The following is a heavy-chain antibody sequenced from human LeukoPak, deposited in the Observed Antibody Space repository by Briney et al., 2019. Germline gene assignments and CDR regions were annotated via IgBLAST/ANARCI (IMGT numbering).Heavy chain of an antibody. Sequence: SETLSLTCTVSGGSISSTSYYWSWIRQPAGKGLEWIGHIYTTGSTNYNPSLKSRVTISVDTSKNQFSLKLSSVTAADTAVYYCASPKQGFYGSESYYDYWGQGTLVTVSS. V-gene: IGHV4-61*09. J-gene: IGHJ4*02. CDR1: GGSISSTSYY. CDR2: IYTTGST. CDR3: ASPKQGFYGSESYYDY. D-gene: IGHD3-10*01.